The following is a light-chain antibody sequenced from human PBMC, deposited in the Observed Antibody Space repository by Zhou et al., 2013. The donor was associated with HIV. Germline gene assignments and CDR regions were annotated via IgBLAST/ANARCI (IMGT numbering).Light chain of an antibody. CDR3: HQYNTYSGT. Sequence: DIQMTQSPSSVSASVGDRVTITCRASQGISTWLGWYQQKAGKAPKLLIFPASSLQNGVPSRFSGSGSGTEFTLTISSLQADDFGDYYCHQYNTYSGTFGQGTRVEIK. CDR1: QGISTW. CDR2: PAS. J-gene: IGKJ1*01. V-gene: IGKV1-12*01.